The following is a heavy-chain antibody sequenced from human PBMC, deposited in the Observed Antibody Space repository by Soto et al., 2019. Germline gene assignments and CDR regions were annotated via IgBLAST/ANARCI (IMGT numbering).Heavy chain of an antibody. Sequence: EVQLLESGGGLVQPGGSLRLSCAASGFTFSSYAMSWVRQAPGKGLEWVSAISGSGGSTYYADSVKGRFTISRDNSKNTLYLQMNSLRAEDTAVYYCAKDRVVQLCVDDSSSYCYGPLGYWCQGTLVTVSS. V-gene: IGHV3-23*01. CDR3: AKDRVVQLCVDDSSSYCYGPLGY. J-gene: IGHJ4*02. CDR2: ISGSGGST. D-gene: IGHD3-22*01. CDR1: GFTFSSYA.